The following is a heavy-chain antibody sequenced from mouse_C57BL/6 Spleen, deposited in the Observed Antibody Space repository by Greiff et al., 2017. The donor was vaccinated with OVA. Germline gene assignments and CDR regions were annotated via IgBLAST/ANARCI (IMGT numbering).Heavy chain of an antibody. Sequence: QVQLQQSGAELVKPGASVKMSCKASGYTFTSYWITWVKQRPGQGLEWIGDIYPGSGSTNYNEKFKSKATLTVDTSSSTAYMQLSSLTSEDSAVYYCARWTYYDYDGFAYWGQGTLVTVSA. V-gene: IGHV1-55*01. CDR1: GYTFTSYW. CDR2: IYPGSGST. J-gene: IGHJ3*01. D-gene: IGHD2-4*01. CDR3: ARWTYYDYDGFAY.